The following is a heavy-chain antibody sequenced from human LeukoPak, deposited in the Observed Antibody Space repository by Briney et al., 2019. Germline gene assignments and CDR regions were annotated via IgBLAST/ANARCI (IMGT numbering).Heavy chain of an antibody. D-gene: IGHD3-22*01. CDR3: AGASYDSSGVH. CDR2: IYYSGST. V-gene: IGHV4-59*01. J-gene: IGHJ4*02. Sequence: SGTLSLTYTVSGGSISSYYWSWIRQPPGKGLEWIGYIYYSGSTNYNPSLKSRVTISVDTSKNQFSLKLSSVTAADTAVYYCAGASYDSSGVHWGQGTLVTVSS. CDR1: GGSISSYY.